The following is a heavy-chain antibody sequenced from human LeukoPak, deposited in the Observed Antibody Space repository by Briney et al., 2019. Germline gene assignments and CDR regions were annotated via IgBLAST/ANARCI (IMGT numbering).Heavy chain of an antibody. CDR2: INHSGST. CDR1: GGSFSGYY. CDR3: ARSYPAAVDY. Sequence: PETLSLTCAVYGGSFSGYYWSWIRQPPGKGLEWIGEINHSGSTNYNPSLKSRVTISVDTSKNQFSLKLSSVTAADTAVYYCARSYPAAVDYWGQGTLVTVSS. J-gene: IGHJ4*02. V-gene: IGHV4-34*01. D-gene: IGHD2-2*02.